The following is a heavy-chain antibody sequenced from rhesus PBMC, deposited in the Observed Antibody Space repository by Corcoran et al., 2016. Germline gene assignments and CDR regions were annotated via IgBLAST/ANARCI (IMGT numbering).Heavy chain of an antibody. Sequence: QVQLEESGPGLVKPSETLSLPCAVSGGSISVYYWNCIRRPPGKGLEWIGYIGGRSGRKDNNPARKSRITSETNTAKNQRSRRLSAVTAADTAVYYCARDESRGSFYYGRGYFLYLGQGVLVTVSS. CDR3: ARDESRGSFYYGRGYFLY. CDR2: IGGRSGRK. CDR1: GGSISVYY. V-gene: IGHV4S5*01. J-gene: IGHJ4*01. D-gene: IGHD3-28*01.